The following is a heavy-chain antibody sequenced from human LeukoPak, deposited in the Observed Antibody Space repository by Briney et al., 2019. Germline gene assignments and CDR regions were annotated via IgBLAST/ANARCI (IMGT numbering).Heavy chain of an antibody. J-gene: IGHJ5*02. CDR2: IWYDGSNK. CDR3: ARDRQEEHQVGSGFQLRNWFDP. CDR1: GFTFSNFG. V-gene: IGHV3-33*01. D-gene: IGHD1/OR15-1a*01. Sequence: GGSLRLSCAASGFTFSNFGMHWVRQAPGKGLEWVAAIWYDGSNKHYADSAKGRFTISRDNSKNTLSLQMNSLRAEDTALYFCARDRQEEHQVGSGFQLRNWFDPWGQGTLVTVSS.